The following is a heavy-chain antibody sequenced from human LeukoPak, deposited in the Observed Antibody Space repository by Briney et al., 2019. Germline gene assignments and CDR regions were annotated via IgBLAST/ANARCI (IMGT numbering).Heavy chain of an antibody. Sequence: ASVKVSCKASGYTFTGYYMHWVRQAPGQGLEWMGRTNPNSGGTNYAQKFQGRVTMTRDTSISTAYMELSRLRSDDTAVYYCARGLLHWNYYDSSGSAEISCWGQGTLVTVSS. D-gene: IGHD3-22*01. V-gene: IGHV1-2*06. J-gene: IGHJ4*02. CDR3: ARGLLHWNYYDSSGSAEISC. CDR1: GYTFTGYY. CDR2: TNPNSGGT.